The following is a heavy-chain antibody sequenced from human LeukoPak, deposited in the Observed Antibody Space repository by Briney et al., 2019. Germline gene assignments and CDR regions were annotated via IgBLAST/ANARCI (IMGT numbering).Heavy chain of an antibody. CDR1: GGTFSSYA. CDR3: ARDQYSSSWYVTGSYYFDY. J-gene: IGHJ4*02. Sequence: GASVKVSCKASGGTFSSYAISWVRQAPGQGLEWMGGIIPIFGTANYAQKFQGRVTITADKSTSTAYMELSSLRSEDTAVYYCARDQYSSSWYVTGSYYFDYWGQGTLVTVSS. D-gene: IGHD6-13*01. V-gene: IGHV1-69*06. CDR2: IIPIFGTA.